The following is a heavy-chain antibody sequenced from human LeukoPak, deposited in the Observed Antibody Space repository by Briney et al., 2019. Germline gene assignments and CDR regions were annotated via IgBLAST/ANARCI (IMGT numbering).Heavy chain of an antibody. J-gene: IGHJ5*02. CDR2: IYYSGST. V-gene: IGHV4-39*07. CDR1: GGSIGSSSYY. Sequence: SETLSLTCTVSGGSIGSSSYYWGWIRQPPGKGLEWIGSIYYSGSTYYNPSLKSRVTISVDTSKNQFSLKLSSVTAADTAVYYCAREGRYDNWFDPWGQGTLVTVSS. CDR3: AREGRYDNWFDP. D-gene: IGHD1-26*01.